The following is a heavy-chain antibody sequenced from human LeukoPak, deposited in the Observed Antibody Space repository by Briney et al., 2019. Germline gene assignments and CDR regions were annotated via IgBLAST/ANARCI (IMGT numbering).Heavy chain of an antibody. D-gene: IGHD3-10*01. CDR1: GFTFSSYS. Sequence: GGSLRLSCAASGFTFSSYSMNWVRQAPGKGLEWVSSISSSSSYIYYADSVKGRFTISRDNAKNSLYLQMNSLGAEDTAVYYCARGLRGVRGVIDYWGQGTLVTVSS. J-gene: IGHJ4*02. CDR3: ARGLRGVRGVIDY. V-gene: IGHV3-21*01. CDR2: ISSSSSYI.